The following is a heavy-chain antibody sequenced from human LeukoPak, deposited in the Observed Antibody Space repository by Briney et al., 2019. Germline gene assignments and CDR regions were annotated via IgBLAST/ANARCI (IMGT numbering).Heavy chain of an antibody. CDR2: ISPSGDST. V-gene: IGHV3-48*04. J-gene: IGHJ4*02. CDR1: GFTFNNYA. CDR3: ARRYSYGYYFDY. Sequence: AGGSLRLSCAASGFTFNNYAMNWVRQAPGKGLEWVSHISPSGDSTYYADSVKGRFTISRDNAKNSLYLQMNSLRAEDTAVYYCARRYSYGYYFDYWGQGTLVTVSS. D-gene: IGHD5-18*01.